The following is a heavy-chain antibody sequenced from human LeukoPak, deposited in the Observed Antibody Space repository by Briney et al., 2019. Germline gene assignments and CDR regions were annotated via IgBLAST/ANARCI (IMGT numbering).Heavy chain of an antibody. CDR1: GGSITNYY. CDR3: ARHLSGGTYPLDF. CDR2: IYYTGTT. Sequence: PSETLSLTCTVSGGSITNYYWSWFRQPPGKTLEWIAWIYYTGTTKHNPSLNSRVTVSLDTSKNQFSLNLRSVTAADAAVYYCARHLSGGTYPLDFWGQGTLVTVSS. D-gene: IGHD1-26*01. J-gene: IGHJ4*02. V-gene: IGHV4-59*08.